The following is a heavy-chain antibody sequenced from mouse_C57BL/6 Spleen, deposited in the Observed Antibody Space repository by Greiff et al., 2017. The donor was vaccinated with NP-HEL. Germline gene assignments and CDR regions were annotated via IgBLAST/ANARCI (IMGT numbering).Heavy chain of an antibody. CDR1: GYTFTSYW. CDR3: ARSLLYYYGSSYFDY. Sequence: QVQLQQPGAELVTPGSSVKLSCKASGYTFTSYWMDWVKQRPGQGLEWIGNIYPSDSETHYNQKFKDKATLTVDKSSSTAYMQLSSLTSEDSAVYYCARSLLYYYGSSYFDYWGQGTTLTVSS. J-gene: IGHJ2*01. CDR2: IYPSDSET. D-gene: IGHD1-1*01. V-gene: IGHV1-61*01.